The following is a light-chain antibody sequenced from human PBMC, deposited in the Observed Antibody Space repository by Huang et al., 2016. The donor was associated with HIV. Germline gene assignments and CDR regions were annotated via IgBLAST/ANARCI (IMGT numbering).Light chain of an antibody. CDR1: QSLLHSNGHNY. V-gene: IGKV2-28*01. CDR3: MQGLQSWT. J-gene: IGKJ1*01. Sequence: DIVMVQSPVSLSVTPGEAASISCRSSQSLLHSNGHNYLDWYRQKPGQPPQLLVDLAAIRAAGVPDRFSGSGSGTYFTLKINMVEADDVGVYYCMQGLQSWTFGQGTKVEI. CDR2: LAA.